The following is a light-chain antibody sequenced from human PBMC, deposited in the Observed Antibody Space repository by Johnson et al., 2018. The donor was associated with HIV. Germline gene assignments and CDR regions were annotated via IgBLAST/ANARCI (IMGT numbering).Light chain of an antibody. CDR1: NSNIGNNY. CDR2: DNN. Sequence: QSVLTQPPSVSAAPGQKVTISCSGSNSNIGNNYVSWYQQLPGTAPKLLIYDNNKRPSGIPDRFSGSKSGTSATLGITGLQTGAEADYYCDTWDSSLSAYNVFGTGPKPTVL. V-gene: IGLV1-51*01. J-gene: IGLJ1*01. CDR3: DTWDSSLSAYNV.